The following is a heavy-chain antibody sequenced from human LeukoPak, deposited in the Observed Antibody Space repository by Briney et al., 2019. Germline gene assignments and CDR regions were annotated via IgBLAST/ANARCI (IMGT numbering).Heavy chain of an antibody. CDR3: ARDRRIPDYYYDSSDYYYYFDY. Sequence: ASVKVSCKASGYTFTSYGISWVRQAPGQGLEWMGWISAYNGNTNYAQKLQGRVTMTTDTSTSTAYMELRSLRSDDTAVYYCARDRRIPDYYYDSSDYYYYFDYWGQGTLVTVSS. J-gene: IGHJ4*02. V-gene: IGHV1-18*01. D-gene: IGHD3-22*01. CDR1: GYTFTSYG. CDR2: ISAYNGNT.